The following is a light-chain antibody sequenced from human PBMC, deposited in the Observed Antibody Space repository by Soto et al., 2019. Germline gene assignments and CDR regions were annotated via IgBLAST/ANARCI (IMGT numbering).Light chain of an antibody. J-gene: IGKJ1*01. CDR2: KAS. Sequence: DIQMTQSPSTLSASVGARVTITCRASQSISSWLAWYQQKPGKAPKLLIYKASSLESGVPSRFSGCGSGTEFTLTISSLQPDDFATYYCQQYSSYWTFGQGTKVEIK. CDR1: QSISSW. CDR3: QQYSSYWT. V-gene: IGKV1-5*03.